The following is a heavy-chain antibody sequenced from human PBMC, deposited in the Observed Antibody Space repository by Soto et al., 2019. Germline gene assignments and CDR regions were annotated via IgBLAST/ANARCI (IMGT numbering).Heavy chain of an antibody. V-gene: IGHV4-59*04. CDR2: IYYSGSA. J-gene: IGHJ4*02. CDR3: ARRGVSGPVDY. CDR1: GGSMISYY. D-gene: IGHD3-10*01. Sequence: PSETLSLTCTVPGGSMISYYWSWIRQPPGRGLEWIGFIYYSGSAYYNPSLKSRVTISVDMSKNNFSLKLSSVTAADTAVYYCARRGVSGPVDYWGQGTLVTVSS.